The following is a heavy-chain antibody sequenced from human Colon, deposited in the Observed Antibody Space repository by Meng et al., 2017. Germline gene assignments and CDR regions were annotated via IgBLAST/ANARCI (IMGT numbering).Heavy chain of an antibody. V-gene: IGHV3-7*01. D-gene: IGHD6-19*01. Sequence: GESLKISCAASGFSFNNYWMSWVRQAPGKGLEWVCHIKLESERYYVNSVGGRFTTSRDNPKNSLYLQMNSLRAEDTAVYYCARHIAVPGSGGGYFDYWGQGTLVTVSS. CDR1: GFSFNNYW. CDR2: IKLESER. CDR3: ARHIAVPGSGGGYFDY. J-gene: IGHJ4*02.